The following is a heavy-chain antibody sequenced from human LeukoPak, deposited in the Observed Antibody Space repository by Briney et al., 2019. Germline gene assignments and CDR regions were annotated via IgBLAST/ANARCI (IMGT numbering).Heavy chain of an antibody. CDR1: GGTFSSYA. CDR2: IIPIFGTA. Sequence: SVKVSCTASGGTFSSYAISWVRQAPGQGLEWMGGIIPIFGTANYAQKFQGRVTITADESTSTAYMELSSLRSEDTAVYYCASTYGAGSYGDYYYYGMDVGGKGTTVTVSS. D-gene: IGHD3-10*01. CDR3: ASTYGAGSYGDYYYYGMDV. J-gene: IGHJ6*04. V-gene: IGHV1-69*13.